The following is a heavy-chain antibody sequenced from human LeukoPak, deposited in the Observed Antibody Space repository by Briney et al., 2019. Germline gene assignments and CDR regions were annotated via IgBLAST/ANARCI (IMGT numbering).Heavy chain of an antibody. Sequence: GGSLRLSCAASGFTFSSYWMHWVRQAPGKGLVWVSRINSDGSSTSYADSVKGRLTISRDNAKNTLYLQMHSLRAEDTAVYYCACLGELSSSSVGWGQGTLVTVSS. D-gene: IGHD3-16*02. CDR3: ACLGELSSSSVG. V-gene: IGHV3-74*01. J-gene: IGHJ4*02. CDR1: GFTFSSYW. CDR2: INSDGSST.